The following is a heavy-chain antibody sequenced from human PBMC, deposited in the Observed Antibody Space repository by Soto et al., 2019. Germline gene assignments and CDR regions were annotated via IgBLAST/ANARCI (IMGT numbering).Heavy chain of an antibody. CDR3: ASRASGSYYVPFDY. CDR2: IYHSGST. D-gene: IGHD1-26*01. CDR1: GYSISSGYY. Sequence: SETLSLTCAVSGYSISSGYYWGWIRQPPGKGLEWIGSIYHSGSTYYNPSLKSRVTISVDTSKNQFSLKLSSVTAADTAVYYCASRASGSYYVPFDYWGQGTLVTVSS. J-gene: IGHJ4*02. V-gene: IGHV4-38-2*01.